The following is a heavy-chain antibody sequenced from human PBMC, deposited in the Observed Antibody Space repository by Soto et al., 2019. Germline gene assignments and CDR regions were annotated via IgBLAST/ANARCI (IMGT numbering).Heavy chain of an antibody. D-gene: IGHD4-17*01. CDR2: ISSGSSYI. Sequence: GGSLRLSCATSGFIFSTYTMNWVRQAPGKGLEWVLSISSGSSYIYYADSVKGRFTISRDNAKNSLYLQMNSLRAEDTAVYYCATSEAQNYGAGYMDVWGKGTTVTVSS. CDR3: ATSEAQNYGAGYMDV. J-gene: IGHJ6*03. CDR1: GFIFSTYT. V-gene: IGHV3-21*01.